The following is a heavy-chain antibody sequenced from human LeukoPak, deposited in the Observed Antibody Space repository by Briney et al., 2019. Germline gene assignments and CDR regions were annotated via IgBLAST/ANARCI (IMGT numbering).Heavy chain of an antibody. Sequence: SETLSLTCTVSGGSISSYYWSWIRQPAGKGLEWIGRIYTSGSTNYNPSLKSRVTISVDTSKNQFSLKLSSVTAADTAVYYCARARRHYYDSSGYYQGGHANRRHDAFDIWGQGTMVTVSS. CDR2: IYTSGST. D-gene: IGHD3-22*01. J-gene: IGHJ3*02. V-gene: IGHV4-4*07. CDR1: GGSISSYY. CDR3: ARARRHYYDSSGYYQGGHANRRHDAFDI.